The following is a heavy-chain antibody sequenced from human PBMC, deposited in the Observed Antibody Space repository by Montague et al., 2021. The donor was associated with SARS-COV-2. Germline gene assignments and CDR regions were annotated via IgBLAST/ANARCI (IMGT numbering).Heavy chain of an antibody. CDR2: IDWEDEK. CDR3: AHKNSGWPIEFAN. CDR1: GFSLSTSEMF. J-gene: IGHJ4*02. D-gene: IGHD6-19*01. V-gene: IGHV2-70*12. Sequence: PALVKPTQTVTLTCTFSGFSLSTSEMFVSWIRQPPGKALEWLARIDWEDEKFYSTSLKDRLTISKDTSKNQVVLTLANVRPVDTATYFCAHKNSGWPIEFANWGQGALVTVSS.